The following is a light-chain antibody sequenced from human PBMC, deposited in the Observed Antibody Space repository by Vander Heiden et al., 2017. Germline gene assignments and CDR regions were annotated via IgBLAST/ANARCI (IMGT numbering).Light chain of an antibody. Sequence: QSALTPPASVSGSPGQSITISCTGTNRDIGSYNFVSWYQQHPGRAPKLLIYEVTNRPSGVSNRFSGSKSGNTASLTVSGLQAEDEADYYCSSYRDSSTVVFGGGTKLTV. V-gene: IGLV2-14*03. CDR1: NRDIGSYNF. CDR3: SSYRDSSTVV. J-gene: IGLJ2*01. CDR2: EVT.